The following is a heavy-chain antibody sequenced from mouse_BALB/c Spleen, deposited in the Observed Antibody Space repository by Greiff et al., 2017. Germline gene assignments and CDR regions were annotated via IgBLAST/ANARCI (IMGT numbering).Heavy chain of an antibody. CDR1: GFTFSSFG. CDR2: ISSGSSTI. Sequence: EVKVEESGGGLVQPGGSRKLSCAASGFTFSSFGMHWVRQAPEKGLEWVAYISSGSSTIYYADTVKGRFTISRDNPKNTLFLQMNSLRSEDTAMYYCARSGAMVTNPGLEVWGAGTTVTVSS. J-gene: IGHJ1*01. CDR3: ARSGAMVTNPGLEV. V-gene: IGHV5-17*02. D-gene: IGHD2-2*01.